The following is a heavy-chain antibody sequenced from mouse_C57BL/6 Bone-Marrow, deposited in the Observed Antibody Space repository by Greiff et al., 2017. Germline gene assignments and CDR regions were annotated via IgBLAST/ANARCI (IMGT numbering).Heavy chain of an antibody. V-gene: IGHV1-81*01. CDR2: IYPRSGNT. J-gene: IGHJ2*01. CDR1: GYTFTSYG. Sequence: VQLQQSGAELARPGASVKLSCKASGYTFTSYGISWVKQRTGQGLEWIGEIYPRSGNTYYNEKFKGKATLTADKSSSTAYMELRSMASEDAAVYFCARERWLLNYWGQGTTLTVSS. CDR3: ARERWLLNY. D-gene: IGHD2-3*01.